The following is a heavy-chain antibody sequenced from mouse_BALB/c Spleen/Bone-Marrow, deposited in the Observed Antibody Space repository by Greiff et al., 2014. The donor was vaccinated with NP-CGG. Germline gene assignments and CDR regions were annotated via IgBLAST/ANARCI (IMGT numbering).Heavy chain of an antibody. CDR3: ARCHGYSYYFDY. CDR1: GYAFSNYW. Sequence: QVQLKQSGADLVRPGSSVKISCKASGYAFSNYWMNWVKQRPGQGLEWIGQIYPGDGDTNYNGKFKGKATLTADKSSSTAYMQLSSLTSEDSAVYFCARCHGYSYYFDYWGQGTTLTVSS. D-gene: IGHD2-3*01. V-gene: IGHV1-80*01. CDR2: IYPGDGDT. J-gene: IGHJ2*01.